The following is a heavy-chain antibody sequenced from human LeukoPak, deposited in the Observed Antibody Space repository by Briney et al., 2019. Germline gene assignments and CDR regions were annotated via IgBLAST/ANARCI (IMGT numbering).Heavy chain of an antibody. CDR2: INPNSGGT. D-gene: IGHD5-18*01. Sequence: ASVKVSCKASGYTFTGYYMHWVRQAPGQGLEWMGWINPNSGGTNYAQKFQGRVTMTRDTSISTAYMELSRLRSDDTAVYYCATAKRGYSYGYSDYWGQGTLVTVSS. CDR3: ATAKRGYSYGYSDY. CDR1: GYTFTGYY. V-gene: IGHV1-2*02. J-gene: IGHJ4*02.